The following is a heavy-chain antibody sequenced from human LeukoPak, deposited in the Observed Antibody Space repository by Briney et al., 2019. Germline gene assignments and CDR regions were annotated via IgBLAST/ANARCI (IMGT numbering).Heavy chain of an antibody. D-gene: IGHD5-18*01. Sequence: GGSLRLSCAASGFTFSSYGMHWVRQAPGKGLEWVAVISYDGSNKYYADSVKGRFTISRDNSKNTLYLQMNSLRAEDTAVYYCAKDPRGYSYGPSLIGYWGQGTLVTVSS. J-gene: IGHJ4*02. CDR1: GFTFSSYG. CDR2: ISYDGSNK. V-gene: IGHV3-30*18. CDR3: AKDPRGYSYGPSLIGY.